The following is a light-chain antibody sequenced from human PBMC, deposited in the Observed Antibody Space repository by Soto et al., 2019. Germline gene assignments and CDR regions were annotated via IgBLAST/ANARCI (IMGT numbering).Light chain of an antibody. Sequence: QSALTQPPSASGTPGQRVIISCSGSSSNIGSNTVNWYQQLPGTAPKLLIYSNNQRPSGVPDRFSGSKSGTSASLAISGLQSEDEADYYCAAWDDSLNCFYVVRTGTKVTV. CDR2: SNN. CDR1: SSNIGSNT. CDR3: AAWDDSLNCFYV. V-gene: IGLV1-44*01. J-gene: IGLJ1*01.